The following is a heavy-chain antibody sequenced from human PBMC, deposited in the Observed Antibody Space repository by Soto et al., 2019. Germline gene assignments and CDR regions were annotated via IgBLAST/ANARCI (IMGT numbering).Heavy chain of an antibody. Sequence: EVQLLESGGGLVQSGGSLRLSCAASGFTFSSYAMSWVRQAPGKGLEWVSAISGSADTTYYADSVKGQFTISRDNSKNTLYLQMNSLRAEDTAIYNCAKEGAKDFDHWGQGTLVTVSS. CDR3: AKEGAKDFDH. CDR2: ISGSADTT. J-gene: IGHJ4*02. V-gene: IGHV3-23*01. CDR1: GFTFSSYA.